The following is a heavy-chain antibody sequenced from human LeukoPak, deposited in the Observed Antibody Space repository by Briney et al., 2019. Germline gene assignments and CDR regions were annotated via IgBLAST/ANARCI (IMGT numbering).Heavy chain of an antibody. CDR1: GFTFSSYW. J-gene: IGHJ4*02. CDR3: AKEKTTGTYYVDY. D-gene: IGHD1-7*01. Sequence: GGSLRLSCAASGFTFSSYWMSWVRRAPGKGLEWVANIKQDGSDKYYVDSVKGRFTISRDNAKNSLYRQMNSLRAEDTAVYYCAKEKTTGTYYVDYWGQGTLVTVSS. CDR2: IKQDGSDK. V-gene: IGHV3-7*01.